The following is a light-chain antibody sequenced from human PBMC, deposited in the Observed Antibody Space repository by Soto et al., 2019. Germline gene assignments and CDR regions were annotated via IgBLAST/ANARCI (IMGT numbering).Light chain of an antibody. V-gene: IGLV2-14*01. CDR1: SSDVGGYNY. CDR2: EVS. J-gene: IGLJ1*01. Sequence: QSAQTQPASVSGSPGQSITISCTGTSSDVGGYNYVSWYQQHPGKAPKLMIYEVSNRPSGVSNRFSGPKSGNTASLTISGLQAEDEADYYCSSYTSSSKVFGTGTKLTVL. CDR3: SSYTSSSKV.